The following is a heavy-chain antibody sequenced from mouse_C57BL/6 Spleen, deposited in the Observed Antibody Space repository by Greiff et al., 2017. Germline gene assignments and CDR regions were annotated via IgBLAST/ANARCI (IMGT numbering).Heavy chain of an antibody. D-gene: IGHD1-1*01. V-gene: IGHV1-80*01. CDR1: GYAFSSYW. CDR2: IYPGDGDT. CDR3: ARTYGSSFSYYFDY. Sequence: VQLQQSGAELVKPGASVKISCKASGYAFSSYWMNWVKQRPGKGLEWIGQIYPGDGDTNYNGKFKGKATLTADKSSSTAYMQLSSLTSEDSAVYFCARTYGSSFSYYFDYWGQGTTLTVSS. J-gene: IGHJ2*01.